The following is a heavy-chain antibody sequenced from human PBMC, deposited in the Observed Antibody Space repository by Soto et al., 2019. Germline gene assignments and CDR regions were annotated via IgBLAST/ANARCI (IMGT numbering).Heavy chain of an antibody. CDR3: ARGGTNSWYWTYYFDY. J-gene: IGHJ4*02. CDR1: GFTVSSNY. D-gene: IGHD6-13*01. CDR2: IYSGGRT. V-gene: IGHV3-66*01. Sequence: EVQLVESGGGLVQPGGSLRLSCAASGFTVSSNYMSWVRQAPGKGLEWVSVIYSGGRTYYADSVKARFTISRDNSKNTLYSQLTSLRAEDTAVYYWARGGTNSWYWTYYFDYWGQGTLVTVSS.